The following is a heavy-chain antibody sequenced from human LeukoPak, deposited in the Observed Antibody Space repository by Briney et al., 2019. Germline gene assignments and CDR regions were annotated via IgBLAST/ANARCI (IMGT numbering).Heavy chain of an antibody. J-gene: IGHJ4*02. D-gene: IGHD6-19*01. V-gene: IGHV4-39*07. CDR3: ARAPRAYRQWGP. CDR2: IYYSGST. Sequence: KASETLSLTCTVSGGSISSSSYYWGWIRQPPGKGLEWIGSIYYSGSTYYNPSLKSRVTISVDTSKNQFSLKLSSVTAADTAVYYCARAPRAYRQWGPWGQGTLVTVSS. CDR1: GGSISSSSYY.